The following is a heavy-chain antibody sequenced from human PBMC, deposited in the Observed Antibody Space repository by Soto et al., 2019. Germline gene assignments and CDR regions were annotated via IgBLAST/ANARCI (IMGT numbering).Heavy chain of an antibody. D-gene: IGHD3-9*01. J-gene: IGHJ4*02. CDR2: IFASSATI. Sequence: GGSLRLSCVSSGFTFSSYSMVWVRQAPGKGLEWVSYIFASSATIYYADSVKGRITVSRDNAKNSLFLLMNSLRAEDTAVYYCARDADWAFDYWGQGT. CDR3: ARDADWAFDY. V-gene: IGHV3-48*04. CDR1: GFTFSSYS.